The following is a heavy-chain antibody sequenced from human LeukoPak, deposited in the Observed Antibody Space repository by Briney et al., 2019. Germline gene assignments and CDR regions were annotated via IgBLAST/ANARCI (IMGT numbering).Heavy chain of an antibody. CDR2: INPGRGNT. D-gene: IGHD7-27*01. CDR3: ARDRDWGSSDPFDY. J-gene: IGHJ4*02. Sequence: ASVKVSCKASGYTFSSYYIHRLRQTPGEGPEWMGIINPGRGNTNYAQKFQGKVALTRDTSTSTVYMELSSLRSEDTAVYYCARDRDWGSSDPFDYWGQGTLVTVSS. V-gene: IGHV1-46*01. CDR1: GYTFSSYY.